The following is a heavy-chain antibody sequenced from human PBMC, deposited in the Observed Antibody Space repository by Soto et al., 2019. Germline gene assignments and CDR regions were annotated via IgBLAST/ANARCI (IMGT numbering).Heavy chain of an antibody. D-gene: IGHD3-3*01. V-gene: IGHV3-30*18. CDR2: ISYDGSNK. Sequence: LRLSCAASGFTFSSYGMHWVRQAPGKGLEWVAVISYDGSNKYYADSVKGRFTISRDNSKNTLYLQMNSLRAEDTAVYYCAKDLSSPSITIFGVVIYDAFDIWGQGTMVTVSS. J-gene: IGHJ3*02. CDR1: GFTFSSYG. CDR3: AKDLSSPSITIFGVVIYDAFDI.